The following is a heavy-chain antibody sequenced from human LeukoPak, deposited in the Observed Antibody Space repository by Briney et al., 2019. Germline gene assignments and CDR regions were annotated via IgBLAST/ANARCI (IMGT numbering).Heavy chain of an antibody. CDR1: GGSISGYY. D-gene: IGHD3-22*01. CDR3: ARASASSGRGSTMIGVVNPYAMDV. CDR2: IYHSGST. Sequence: PSETLSLTCTVSGGSISGYYWGWIRQPPGKGLEWIGSIYHSGSTYYNPSLKSRVTISVDTSKNQFSLKVSSVTAADTAVYYCARASASSGRGSTMIGVVNPYAMDVWGQGTTVAVSS. V-gene: IGHV4-38-2*02. J-gene: IGHJ6*02.